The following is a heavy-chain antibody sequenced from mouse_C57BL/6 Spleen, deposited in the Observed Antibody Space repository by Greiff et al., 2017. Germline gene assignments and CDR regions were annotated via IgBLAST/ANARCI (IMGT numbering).Heavy chain of an antibody. V-gene: IGHV5-16*01. Sequence: EVKVVESEGGLVQPGSSMKLSCTASGFTFSDYYMAWVRQVPEKGLEWVANINYDGSSTYYLDSLKSRFIISRDNAKNNLYLQMSSLKSEDTATYYCARGSAGPDYWGQGTTLTVSS. J-gene: IGHJ2*01. CDR3: ARGSAGPDY. D-gene: IGHD3-2*02. CDR2: INYDGSST. CDR1: GFTFSDYY.